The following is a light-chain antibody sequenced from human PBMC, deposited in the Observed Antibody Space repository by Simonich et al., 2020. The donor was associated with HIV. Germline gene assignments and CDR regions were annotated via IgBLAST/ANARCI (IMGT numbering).Light chain of an antibody. Sequence: EIVMTQSPATLSVSPGERPNLSCRASQSIRINLARYQQKLGQAPKLLIYGTSTRATGIPARFSGSGSGTEFTLTSSSLQSEDFAIYYCQQYNNWPLTWTFGQGTKVEIK. V-gene: IGKV3-15*01. J-gene: IGKJ1*01. CDR3: QQYNNWPLTWT. CDR1: QSIRIN. CDR2: GTS.